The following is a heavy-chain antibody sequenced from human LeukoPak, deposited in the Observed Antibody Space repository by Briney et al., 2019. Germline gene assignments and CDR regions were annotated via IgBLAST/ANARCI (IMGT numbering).Heavy chain of an antibody. CDR1: GFTFSSYA. D-gene: IGHD1-1*01. CDR2: IGGSGGDT. CDR3: ARDPSTGTTGAFDF. Sequence: GGSLRLSCAASGFTFSSYAMSWVRQAPGKGLEWVSAIGGSGGDTCYADSVKGRFTISRDNSKSTLFLQMNSLRAEDTAVYYCARDPSTGTTGAFDFWGQGTLVTVSS. J-gene: IGHJ4*02. V-gene: IGHV3-23*01.